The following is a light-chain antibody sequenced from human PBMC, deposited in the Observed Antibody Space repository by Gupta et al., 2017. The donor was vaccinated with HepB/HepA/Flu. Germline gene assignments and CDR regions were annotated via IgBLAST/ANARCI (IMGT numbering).Light chain of an antibody. J-gene: IGLJ3*02. CDR2: DNN. CDR1: SSNIGNTY. CDR3: GTWDSSRSAWV. Sequence: QSVLTQPPSVSAAPGQKVTISCSGSSSNIGNTYVSWYQQLPGTAPKLLIYDNNKRPSGIPARFSGSKYGTSATLGITGLQTGEEADYYCGTWDSSRSAWVFGGGTKLTVL. V-gene: IGLV1-51*01.